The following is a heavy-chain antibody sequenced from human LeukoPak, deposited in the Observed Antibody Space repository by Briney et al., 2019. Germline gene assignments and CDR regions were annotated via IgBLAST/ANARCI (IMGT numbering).Heavy chain of an antibody. J-gene: IGHJ4*02. CDR1: GFTFGDYA. V-gene: IGHV3-49*04. D-gene: IGHD5-18*01. CDR3: TTQAGYSYGFDY. CDR2: IRSKAYGATT. Sequence: PGGSLRLSCTASGFTFGDYAMSWVRQAPGKGLEWVGFIRSKAYGATTEYAASVKGRFTISRDDYKSIAYLQMNSLKTEDTAVYYCTTQAGYSYGFDYWGQGTLVTVSS.